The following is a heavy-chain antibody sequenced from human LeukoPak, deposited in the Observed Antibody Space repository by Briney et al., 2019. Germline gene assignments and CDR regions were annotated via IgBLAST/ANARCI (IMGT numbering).Heavy chain of an antibody. V-gene: IGHV1-46*01. CDR2: ISPSDGST. CDR1: GYTFTSYD. CDR3: ARGASDFYFDY. Sequence: ASVKVSCKASGYTFTSYDIQWVRQAPGQGVEWMGIISPSDGSTPYAQKFQARVTMTRDTSTSTVYMELSSLRSEDTAGYFCARGASDFYFDYWGQGTLVTVSS. D-gene: IGHD2-21*02. J-gene: IGHJ4*02.